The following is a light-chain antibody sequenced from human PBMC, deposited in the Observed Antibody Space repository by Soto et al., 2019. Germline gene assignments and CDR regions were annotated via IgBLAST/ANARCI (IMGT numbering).Light chain of an antibody. CDR3: QQYYSYPRWT. CDR2: KAS. V-gene: IGKV1-5*03. CDR1: QSISSW. J-gene: IGKJ1*01. Sequence: DIQLTQSPSFLSASVGDRVTITCRASQSISSWLAWYQQKPGMAPKLLIYKASTLESGVPSRFSGGGSGTDFTLTISCLQSEDFATYYCQQYYSYPRWTFGQGTKVDI.